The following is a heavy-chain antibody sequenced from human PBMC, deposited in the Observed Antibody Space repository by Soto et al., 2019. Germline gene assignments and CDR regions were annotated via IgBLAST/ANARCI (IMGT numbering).Heavy chain of an antibody. CDR3: AKFPGVVGTGGFDY. CDR1: GFTFSSYA. CDR2: ISGSGGST. V-gene: IGHV3-23*01. D-gene: IGHD3-22*01. Sequence: EVQLLESGGGLVQPGGSLSLSCAASGFTFSSYAMSWVRQAPGKGLEWVSAISGSGGSTYYADSVKGRFTISRDNSKYTLYLQMNSLRAEDTAVYYCAKFPGVVGTGGFDYWGQGTLVTVSS. J-gene: IGHJ4*02.